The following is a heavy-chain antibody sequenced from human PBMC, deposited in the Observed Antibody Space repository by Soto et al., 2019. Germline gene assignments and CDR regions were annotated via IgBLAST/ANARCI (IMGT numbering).Heavy chain of an antibody. Sequence: GASVKVSCKASGYTFTSYGISWVRQAPGQGLEWMGWISAYNGNTNYAQKLQGRVTMTTDTSTSTAYMELRSLRSDDTAVYYCASNPSPYYYYGMDVWGQGTTVTVSS. CDR3: ASNPSPYYYYGMDV. CDR2: ISAYNGNT. J-gene: IGHJ6*02. CDR1: GYTFTSYG. V-gene: IGHV1-18*01.